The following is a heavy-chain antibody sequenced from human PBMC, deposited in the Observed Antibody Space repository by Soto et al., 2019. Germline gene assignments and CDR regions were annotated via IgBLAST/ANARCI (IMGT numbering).Heavy chain of an antibody. CDR1: GGSISSYY. Sequence: SETLSLTCTVSGGSISSYYWSWIRQPPGKGLEWIGYIYYTGLSNSNPSLNSRVTMSVDTSKNQFSLKLSSVTAADTAVYYCARHPGYYDILTGYTTYYFDYWGQGILVTVSS. CDR2: IYYTGLS. CDR3: ARHPGYYDILTGYTTYYFDY. J-gene: IGHJ4*02. V-gene: IGHV4-59*01. D-gene: IGHD3-9*01.